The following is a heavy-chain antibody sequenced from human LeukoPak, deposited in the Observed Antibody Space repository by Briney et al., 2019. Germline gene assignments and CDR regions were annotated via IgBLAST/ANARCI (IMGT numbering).Heavy chain of an antibody. CDR2: IHPNDGDT. CDR1: GYTFTSYY. CDR3: ATYTQSGAQGVNDY. D-gene: IGHD3-10*01. V-gene: IGHV1-46*01. Sequence: ASVKVSCKASGYTFTSYYMHWVRQAPGQGLEWMGLIHPNDGDTKYAQEFQDRVTTTRDTSTSTVYMELSSLRSEDTAVYYCATYTQSGAQGVNDYWGQGTLVTVSS. J-gene: IGHJ4*02.